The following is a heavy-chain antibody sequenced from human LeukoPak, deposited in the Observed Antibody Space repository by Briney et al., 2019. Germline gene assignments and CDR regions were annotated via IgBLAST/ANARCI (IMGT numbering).Heavy chain of an antibody. CDR1: GFTFSSYS. CDR2: ISSSSSYI. CDR3: ARDSIAANYYYMDV. D-gene: IGHD6-25*01. Sequence: KAGGSLRLSCAASGFTFSSYSMNWVRQAPGKGLEWVSSISSSSSYIYYADSVKGRFTISRDNAKNSLYLQMNSLRAEDTAVYYCARDSIAANYYYMDVWGKGTTVTVSS. J-gene: IGHJ6*03. V-gene: IGHV3-21*01.